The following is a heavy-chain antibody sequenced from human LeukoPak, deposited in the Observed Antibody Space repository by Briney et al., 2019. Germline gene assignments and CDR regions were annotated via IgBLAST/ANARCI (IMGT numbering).Heavy chain of an antibody. V-gene: IGHV1-3*01. Sequence: ASVKVSCTASGYTFTSYAMHWVRQAPGQRLEWMGWINAGNGNTKYSQKFQGKVTITRDTSASTAYMELSSLRSEDTAVYYCARTIYDSSGYYPRGYFGYWGQGTLVTVSS. CDR1: GYTFTSYA. D-gene: IGHD3-22*01. J-gene: IGHJ4*02. CDR3: ARTIYDSSGYYPRGYFGY. CDR2: INAGNGNT.